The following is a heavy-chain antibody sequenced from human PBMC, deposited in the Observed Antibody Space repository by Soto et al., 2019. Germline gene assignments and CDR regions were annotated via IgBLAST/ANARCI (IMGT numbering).Heavy chain of an antibody. CDR2: INKSGGRT. CDR1: GFTFSNYA. J-gene: IGHJ1*01. Sequence: EVQLLESGGDSVQPGGSLRLSCAASGFTFSNYAMSWVRQAPGKGLEWVSTINKSGGRTYYADSVKGRFTISRDNSKNTLFLKKNGLSVEDTAIYYCAKGADVTAGDGKYFQEWGQGTLVTISS. V-gene: IGHV3-23*05. D-gene: IGHD2-21*02. CDR3: AKGADVTAGDGKYFQE.